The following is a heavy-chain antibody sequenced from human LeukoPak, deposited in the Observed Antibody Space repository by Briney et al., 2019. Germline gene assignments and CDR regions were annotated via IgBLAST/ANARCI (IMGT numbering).Heavy chain of an antibody. CDR1: GFIVSSNF. V-gene: IGHV3-53*01. CDR2: IYSDGTT. Sequence: GGSLLLSCAASGFIVSSNFMSWVRQAPGKGLEWVSLIYSDGTTYYADSVKGRFTISRDNSKNTLFLQMNNLGAEDTAEYYCATYDTSGYFFAYWGQGTLVTVSS. J-gene: IGHJ4*02. D-gene: IGHD3-22*01. CDR3: ATYDTSGYFFAY.